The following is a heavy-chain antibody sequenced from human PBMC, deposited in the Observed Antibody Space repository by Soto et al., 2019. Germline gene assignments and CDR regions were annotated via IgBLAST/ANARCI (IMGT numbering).Heavy chain of an antibody. Sequence: PSETLSLTCTVSGGSISSGGYYWSWIRQHPGKGLDWIGYIYYSGSTYYNPSLKSRVTISVDTSKNQFSLKLSSVTAADTAVYYCARADVLLWFGELHVSTYFDYWGQGTLVTVSS. CDR1: GGSISSGGYY. D-gene: IGHD3-10*01. V-gene: IGHV4-31*03. J-gene: IGHJ4*02. CDR3: ARADVLLWFGELHVSTYFDY. CDR2: IYYSGST.